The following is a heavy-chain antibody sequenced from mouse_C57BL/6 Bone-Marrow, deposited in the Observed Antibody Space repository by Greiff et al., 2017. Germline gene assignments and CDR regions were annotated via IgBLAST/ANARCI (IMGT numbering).Heavy chain of an antibody. CDR1: GFTFSSYA. CDR3: TREGNSNPYAMDY. J-gene: IGHJ4*01. CDR2: ISRGGDYI. D-gene: IGHD2-5*01. V-gene: IGHV5-9-1*02. Sequence: EVMLVESGAGLVKPGGSLKLSCAASGFTFSSYAMSWVRQTPEKRLEWVAYISRGGDYIYYADTVKGRFTISRDNARNTLYLQMSSLKSEDTAMYYCTREGNSNPYAMDYWGQGTSVTVSS.